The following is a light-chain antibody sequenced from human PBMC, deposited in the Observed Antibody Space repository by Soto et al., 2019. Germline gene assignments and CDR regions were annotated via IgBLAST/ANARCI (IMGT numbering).Light chain of an antibody. V-gene: IGKV1-39*01. CDR2: AAS. J-gene: IGKJ2*01. Sequence: DIQVTQSPSSLSVSVGDKITITCRSSQTIGVYLNWYQKKLETPPKLLIYAASNLQSGVPSRFSGRGYGTDFTLTISGLQPEDLGTYFCQQTYRTPYTFGQGTKLEI. CDR3: QQTYRTPYT. CDR1: QTIGVY.